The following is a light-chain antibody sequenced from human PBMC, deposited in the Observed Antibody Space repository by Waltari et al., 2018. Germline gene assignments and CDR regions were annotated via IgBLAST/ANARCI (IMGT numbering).Light chain of an antibody. CDR1: QSVRNN. CDR3: QQYNNWPPWT. V-gene: IGKV3-15*01. J-gene: IGKJ1*01. CDR2: GAS. Sequence: EIVMTPSPATLSVSPGERATLSCRASQSVRNNLVWYQQKPGQAPRLLIYGASTRVTGIPARFSGSGSGTEFTLTISSLQSEDFAVYYCQQYNNWPPWTFGQGTKMEIK.